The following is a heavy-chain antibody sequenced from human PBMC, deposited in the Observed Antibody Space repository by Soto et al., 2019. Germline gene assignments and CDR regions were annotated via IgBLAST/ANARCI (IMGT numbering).Heavy chain of an antibody. D-gene: IGHD2-15*01. V-gene: IGHV4-39*01. CDR3: ARHEGYCSGGSCYSLVPFDY. CDR2: ICYSGST. Sequence: SETLSLTCTVSGGSISSSSYYWGWIRQPPGKGLEWIGSICYSGSTYYNPSLKSRVTISVDTSKNQFSLKLSSVTAADTAVYYCARHEGYCSGGSCYSLVPFDYWGQGTLVTVSS. CDR1: GGSISSSSYY. J-gene: IGHJ4*02.